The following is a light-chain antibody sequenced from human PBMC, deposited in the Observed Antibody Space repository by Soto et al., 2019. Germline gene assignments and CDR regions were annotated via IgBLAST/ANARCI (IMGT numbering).Light chain of an antibody. Sequence: QSALTQPASVSGSPGQSITISCTGTSSDIGGYNFVSWYQQHPGKAPKLMIFEVSKRPSGVSNRFSGSKSGNTDSLTISGLQAEDEAEYYCSSYTSSTTNVFGTGTKLTVL. CDR3: SSYTSSTTNV. V-gene: IGLV2-14*01. J-gene: IGLJ1*01. CDR2: EVS. CDR1: SSDIGGYNF.